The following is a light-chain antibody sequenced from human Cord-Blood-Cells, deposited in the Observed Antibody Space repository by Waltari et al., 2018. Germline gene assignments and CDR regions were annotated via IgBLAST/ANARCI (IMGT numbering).Light chain of an antibody. CDR3: CSYAGSSTYV. CDR1: SSDVGSYNL. CDR2: EGS. J-gene: IGLJ1*01. Sequence: QSALTQPASVSGSPGQSITISSTGTSSDVGSYNLFSCYQQHPGKAPKLMIYEGSKRPSGVSNRFSGSKSGNTASLTISGLQAEDEADYYCCSYAGSSTYVFGTGTKVTVL. V-gene: IGLV2-23*01.